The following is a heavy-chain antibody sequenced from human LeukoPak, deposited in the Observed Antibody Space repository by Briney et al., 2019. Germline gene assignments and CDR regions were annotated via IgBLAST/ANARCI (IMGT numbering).Heavy chain of an antibody. J-gene: IGHJ4*02. CDR3: ARDPDGYNRGYYFDY. V-gene: IGHV3-7*01. D-gene: IGHD5-12*01. CDR2: IKQDGSEK. Sequence: QPGGSLRLSCAASGFTFSSYWMSWVRQAPGKGLEWVANIKQDGSEKYYVDSVKGRFTISRDNAKNSLYLQMNSLRAEDTAVYYCARDPDGYNRGYYFDYWGQGTLVTVSS. CDR1: GFTFSSYW.